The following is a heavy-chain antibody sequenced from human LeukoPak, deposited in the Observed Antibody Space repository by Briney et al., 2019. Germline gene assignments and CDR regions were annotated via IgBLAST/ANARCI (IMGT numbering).Heavy chain of an antibody. D-gene: IGHD4-17*01. CDR1: GGSINDYY. CDR2: ISNSGTT. V-gene: IGHV4-59*01. CDR3: ARVVRGAVTSNCFDP. J-gene: IGHJ5*02. Sequence: SETLSPTCTVSGGSINDYYWTWNRQAPGKGLEWLGYISNSGTTDYNPSLKSRVTMSVDTSKNEFSLKVTSVTAADTAMYYCARVVRGAVTSNCFDPWGQGTLVTVSS.